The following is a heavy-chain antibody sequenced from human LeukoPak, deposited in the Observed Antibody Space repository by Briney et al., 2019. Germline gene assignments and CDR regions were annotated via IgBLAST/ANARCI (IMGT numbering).Heavy chain of an antibody. CDR3: ARASTIGAAGLFDF. CDR1: GFTVSSIY. CDR2: IYSGGTT. Sequence: GGPLRLSCAASGFTVSSIYMNWVRQAPGKGLEWVSVIYSGGTTYYADSVKGRFTISRDNSKNTLYLQMNRLRAEDTAVYYCARASTIGAAGLFDFWGQGTLVTVSS. D-gene: IGHD6-13*01. J-gene: IGHJ4*02. V-gene: IGHV3-53*01.